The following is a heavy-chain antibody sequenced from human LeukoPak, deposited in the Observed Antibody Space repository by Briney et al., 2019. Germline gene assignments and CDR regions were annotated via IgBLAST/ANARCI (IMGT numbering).Heavy chain of an antibody. CDR2: ISAYNGYT. CDR3: ARDNVVQSVVACDM. CDR1: GYSVISYC. D-gene: IGHD2-2*01. Sequence: ASVQVSCRASGYSVISYCISWVRQAPGQGRGWMGWISAYNGYTNYAQKLQGRVTMTTATSTSTADMELRSLRSDDTAVYVCARDNVVQSVVACDMWGQSTMHSVSS. V-gene: IGHV1-18*01. J-gene: IGHJ3*02.